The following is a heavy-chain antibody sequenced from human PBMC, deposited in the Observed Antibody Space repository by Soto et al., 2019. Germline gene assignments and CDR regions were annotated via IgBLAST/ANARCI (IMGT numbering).Heavy chain of an antibody. D-gene: IGHD3-16*01. CDR3: AKDHAQNTLIPADSHY. V-gene: IGHV3-23*01. Sequence: EVQLLESGGGLVQPGGSLRLSCAASGFTFSSYAMNWVRQAPGKGLEWVSSISGSGRGTYYADSVQGRFIISRDNSKNTLDLQMNSLRAEDTAVYYCAKDHAQNTLIPADSHYWGQGTLVTVSS. CDR2: ISGSGRGT. CDR1: GFTFSSYA. J-gene: IGHJ4*02.